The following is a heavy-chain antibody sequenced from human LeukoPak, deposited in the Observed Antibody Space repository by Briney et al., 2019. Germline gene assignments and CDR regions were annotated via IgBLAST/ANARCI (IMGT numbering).Heavy chain of an antibody. V-gene: IGHV3-30*04. Sequence: GRSLRLSCAASGFTFSSCAMHWVRQAPGKGLEWVAVISYDGSNKYYGDSVKGRFTISRDNSKNTLYLQMNSLRAEDTAVYYCARDGNIGYCSSTSCYGYFEYWGQGTLVTVSS. CDR3: ARDGNIGYCSSTSCYGYFEY. D-gene: IGHD2-2*01. CDR1: GFTFSSCA. CDR2: ISYDGSNK. J-gene: IGHJ4*02.